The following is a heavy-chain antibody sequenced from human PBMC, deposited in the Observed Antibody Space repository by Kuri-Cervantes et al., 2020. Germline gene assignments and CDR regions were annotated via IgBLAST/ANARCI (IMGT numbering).Heavy chain of an antibody. CDR1: GYTFTSYD. Sequence: SVKVSCKASGYTFTSYDINWVRQATGQGLEWVGGIIPMFQTAHYAQKFQGRVTITADESTNTTYMDLNSLRSEDTAVYYCARESHPLYGDNEGGDYRGQGTLVTVSS. V-gene: IGHV1-69*13. J-gene: IGHJ4*02. D-gene: IGHD4-23*01. CDR2: IIPMFQTA. CDR3: ARESHPLYGDNEGGDY.